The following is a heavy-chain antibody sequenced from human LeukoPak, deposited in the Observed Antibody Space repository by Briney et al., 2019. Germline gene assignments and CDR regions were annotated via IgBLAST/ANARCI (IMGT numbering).Heavy chain of an antibody. J-gene: IGHJ4*02. CDR3: ARDFDY. CDR2: ISYDGSNK. V-gene: IGHV3-30-3*01. CDR1: GFTFSSYA. Sequence: GGSLRLSCAASGFTFSSYAMHWVRQAPGKGLEWVAVISYDGSNKYYADSVKGRFTISRDNSKNTLYLQMDSLRAEDTAVYYCARDFDYWGQGTLVTVSS.